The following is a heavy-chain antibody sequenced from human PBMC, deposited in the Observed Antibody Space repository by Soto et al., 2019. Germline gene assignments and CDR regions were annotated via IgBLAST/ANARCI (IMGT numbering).Heavy chain of an antibody. CDR2: LNPSNGNT. CDR1: GYTFTSYD. CDR3: ARKSVPAAAGDALDI. D-gene: IGHD2-2*01. Sequence: QVQLVQSGAEVKKPGASVKVSCKASGYTFTSYDITWVRQGAGQGLEWMGWLNPSNGNTGSAQKFQGRVTMSRDTSISTAYMELSSLTSEDTAVYYCARKSVPAAAGDALDIWGQGTVVTVSS. V-gene: IGHV1-8*01. J-gene: IGHJ3*02.